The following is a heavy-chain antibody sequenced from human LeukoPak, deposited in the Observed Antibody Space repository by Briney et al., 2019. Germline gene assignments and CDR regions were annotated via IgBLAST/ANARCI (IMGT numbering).Heavy chain of an antibody. CDR3: ARASYYYDSSGSYYFDY. D-gene: IGHD3-22*01. J-gene: IGHJ4*02. CDR1: GFTFSSYG. CDR2: IWYDGSNK. V-gene: IGHV3-33*01. Sequence: GGSLRLSCAASGFTFSSYGMHWVRQAPGKGLEWVAVIWYDGSNKYYADSVKGRFTIPRDNSKNTLYLQMNSLRAEDTAVYYCARASYYYDSSGSYYFDYWGQGTLVTVSS.